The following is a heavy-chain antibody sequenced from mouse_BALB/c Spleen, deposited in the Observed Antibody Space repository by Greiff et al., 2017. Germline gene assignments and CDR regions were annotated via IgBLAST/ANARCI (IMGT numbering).Heavy chain of an antibody. CDR3: ARSEGYDGSLWFAY. Sequence: QVQLQQSGAELAKPGASVKMSCKASGYTFTSYWMHWVKQRPGQGLEWIGYINPSTGYTEYNQKFKDKATLTADKSSSTAYMQLSSLTSEDSAVYYCARSEGYDGSLWFAYWGQGTLVTVSA. D-gene: IGHD2-3*01. V-gene: IGHV1-7*01. CDR2: INPSTGYT. CDR1: GYTFTSYW. J-gene: IGHJ3*01.